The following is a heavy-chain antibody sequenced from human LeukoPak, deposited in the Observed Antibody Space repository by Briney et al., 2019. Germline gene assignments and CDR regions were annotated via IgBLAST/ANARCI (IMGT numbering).Heavy chain of an antibody. CDR2: IIPIFGTA. D-gene: IGHD2-15*01. CDR3: ARAGVVVVAAPFDY. V-gene: IGHV1-69*13. Sequence: SVKVSCKASGGTFSSYAISWVRQAPGQGLEWMGVIIPIFGTANYAQKFQGRVTITADESTSTAYMELSSLRSEDTAVYHCARAGVVVVAAPFDYWGQGTLVTVSS. CDR1: GGTFSSYA. J-gene: IGHJ4*02.